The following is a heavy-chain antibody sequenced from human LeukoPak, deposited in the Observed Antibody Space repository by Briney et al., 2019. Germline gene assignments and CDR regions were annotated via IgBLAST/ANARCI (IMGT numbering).Heavy chain of an antibody. D-gene: IGHD1-7*01. V-gene: IGHV4-61*02. J-gene: IGHJ4*02. Sequence: SETLSLTCTVSGGSVSSGDYYWTWIRQPAGKGLEWIGRIYTSGSTSYSPSLKSRVTISLDTSKNQFSLRLSSVTAADTAVYYCARGGELLNYLGQGTLVTVS. CDR1: GGSVSSGDYY. CDR3: ARGGELLNY. CDR2: IYTSGST.